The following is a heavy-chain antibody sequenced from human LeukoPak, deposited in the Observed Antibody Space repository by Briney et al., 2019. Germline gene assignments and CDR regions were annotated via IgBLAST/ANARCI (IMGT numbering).Heavy chain of an antibody. J-gene: IGHJ4*02. Sequence: GRSLRLSCAASGFTFSSYGMHWVRQAPGKGLEWVAVISYDGSNKYYADSVKGRFTISRDNSKNTLYLQMNSLRAEDTAVYYCAKEIYDSSGYVFDYWGQGTLVTVSS. D-gene: IGHD3-22*01. V-gene: IGHV3-30*18. CDR3: AKEIYDSSGYVFDY. CDR2: ISYDGSNK. CDR1: GFTFSSYG.